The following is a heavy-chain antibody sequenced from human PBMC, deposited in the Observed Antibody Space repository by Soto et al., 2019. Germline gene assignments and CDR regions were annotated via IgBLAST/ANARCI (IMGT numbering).Heavy chain of an antibody. D-gene: IGHD1-7*01. V-gene: IGHV1-69*12. Sequence: QVHLEQSGAEVRKPGSSVNVSCKASGGTFSNSAISWVRQAPGQGLEWMGGIMPIFRTPDYERKFQGRVTITADESTRTAYMELSGLRSDDTAVYYCARDKDRLQLGGNYHYILDVWGQGTTVTVSS. CDR2: IMPIFRTP. CDR3: ARDKDRLQLGGNYHYILDV. J-gene: IGHJ6*02. CDR1: GGTFSNSA.